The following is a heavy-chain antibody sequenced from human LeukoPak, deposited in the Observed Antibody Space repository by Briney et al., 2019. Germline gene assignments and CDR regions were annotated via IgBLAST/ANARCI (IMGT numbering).Heavy chain of an antibody. CDR3: ADPPAEGGRGWGTFDY. CDR1: GGTFSSYA. V-gene: IGHV1-69*04. CDR2: IIPILGIA. J-gene: IGHJ4*02. D-gene: IGHD6-19*01. Sequence: ASVKVSCKASGGTFSSYAISWVRQAPGQGLEWMGRIIPILGIANYAQKFQGRVTITADKSTSTAYMELSSLRSEDTAVYYCADPPAEGGRGWGTFDYWGQGTLVTVSS.